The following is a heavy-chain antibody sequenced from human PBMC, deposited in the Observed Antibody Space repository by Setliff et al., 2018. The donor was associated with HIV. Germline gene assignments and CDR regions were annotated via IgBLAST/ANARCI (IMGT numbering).Heavy chain of an antibody. CDR2: IYGSGST. J-gene: IGHJ4*02. Sequence: SETLSLTCTVSGGSIDSGSYYWSWIRQPAGKGLEWIGRIYGSGSTTFNPSLKSRVTISIDMSKNQFSLKMSSVTAADTAVYYCVRFPTYYYGSGTDYWGQGTLVTVSS. D-gene: IGHD3-10*01. CDR3: VRFPTYYYGSGTDY. V-gene: IGHV4-61*02. CDR1: GGSIDSGSYY.